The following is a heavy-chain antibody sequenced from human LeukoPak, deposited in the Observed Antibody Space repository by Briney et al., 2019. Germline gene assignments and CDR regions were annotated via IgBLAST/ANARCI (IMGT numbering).Heavy chain of an antibody. CDR1: GYTFTGYY. V-gene: IGHV1-2*02. CDR3: ASLEMATTKDYFDY. J-gene: IGHJ4*02. D-gene: IGHD5-24*01. CDR2: IDPNSGGT. Sequence: ASVKVSCKASGYTFTGYYMHWVRQAPGQGLEWMGWIDPNSGGTNYAQKFQGRVTMTRDTSISTAYMELSRLRSDDTAVYYCASLEMATTKDYFDYWGRGTLVTVSS.